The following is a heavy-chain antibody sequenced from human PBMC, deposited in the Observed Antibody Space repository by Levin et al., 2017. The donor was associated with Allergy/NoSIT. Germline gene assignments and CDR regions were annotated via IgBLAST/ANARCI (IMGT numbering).Heavy chain of an antibody. V-gene: IGHV5-51*01. CDR1: GYSFPNYW. Sequence: GESLKISCETSGYSFPNYWIAWVRQMPGKALEWMGNIYPGDSETRSSPSFQGQVTMSADKSINTAYLQWTSLKASDTAMYYCARRRTYTSGSSFYLDFWGQGTLVTVSS. J-gene: IGHJ4*02. CDR2: IYPGDSET. CDR3: ARRRTYTSGSSFYLDF. D-gene: IGHD2/OR15-2a*01.